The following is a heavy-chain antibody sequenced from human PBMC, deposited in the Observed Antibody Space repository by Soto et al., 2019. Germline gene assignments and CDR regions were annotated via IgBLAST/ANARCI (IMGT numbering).Heavy chain of an antibody. J-gene: IGHJ4*02. V-gene: IGHV3-23*01. CDR2: TTGSGGST. D-gene: IGHD3-3*01. Sequence: GGSLRLSCAASGFTFSSYAMSWVRQAPGKGLEWVSVTTGSGGSTDYADSVKGRFTISRDNSKNTLYLQMNSLRAEDTAVYYCANWFQFVLWRGYYLDYWGQGPLVTVSS. CDR3: ANWFQFVLWRGYYLDY. CDR1: GFTFSSYA.